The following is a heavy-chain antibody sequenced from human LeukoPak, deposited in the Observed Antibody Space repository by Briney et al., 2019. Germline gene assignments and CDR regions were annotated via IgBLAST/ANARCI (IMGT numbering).Heavy chain of an antibody. V-gene: IGHV4-34*01. D-gene: IGHD2-2*01. CDR3: ARVKRYCSSTSCPRFFDY. CDR1: GGSLSGFY. J-gene: IGHJ4*02. CDR2: INHGGST. Sequence: PSETLSLTCAVYGGSLSGFYWSWIRQPPGKGLEWIGEINHGGSTNYNASLKSRVTISVDTSKNQFSLKLSSVTAADTAVYYCARVKRYCSSTSCPRFFDYWGQGTLVTVSS.